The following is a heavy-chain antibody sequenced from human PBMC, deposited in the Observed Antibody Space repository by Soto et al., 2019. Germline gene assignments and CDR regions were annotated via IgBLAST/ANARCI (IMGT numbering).Heavy chain of an antibody. CDR2: SSPYIGNS. J-gene: IGHJ4*02. CDR1: GYTFSGHG. D-gene: IGHD3-16*01. Sequence: ASVKVSCKASGYTFSGHGITWVRQAPGQGLEWMGWSSPYIGNSNYAQKFQGRVTMTTDTSTSTAYMELRSLRFDDTAVYYCARGGGHPPTFDYWGQGTLVTVSS. CDR3: ARGGGHPPTFDY. V-gene: IGHV1-18*01.